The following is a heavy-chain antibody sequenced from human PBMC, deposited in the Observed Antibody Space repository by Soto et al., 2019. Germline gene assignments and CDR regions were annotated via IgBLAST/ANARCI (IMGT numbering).Heavy chain of an antibody. Sequence: GGSLRLSCAASGFTFSSYAMSWVRQAPGKGLEWVSAISGSGGSTYYADSVKGRFTISRDNSKNTLYLQMNSLRAEDTAVYYCAIIPAAIFGDYYYGMDVWGQGTTVTVSS. J-gene: IGHJ6*02. V-gene: IGHV3-23*01. CDR1: GFTFSSYA. CDR3: AIIPAAIFGDYYYGMDV. D-gene: IGHD2-2*01. CDR2: ISGSGGST.